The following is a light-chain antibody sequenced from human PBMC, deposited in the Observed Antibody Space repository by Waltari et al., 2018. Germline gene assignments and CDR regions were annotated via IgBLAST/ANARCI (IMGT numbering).Light chain of an antibody. CDR2: LVS. CDR1: QSLLHSNGYNY. V-gene: IGKV2-28*01. CDR3: MQALQTPRT. J-gene: IGKJ2*01. Sequence: EIVVTQSPLSLPVTPGEPSSISCRSSQSLLHSNGYNYSDWYLQKPGQSPQLLIYLVSTRVSGVPDRFSGSGSGTDFTLKINRVEAEDVGVYYCMQALQTPRTFGQGTKLEIK.